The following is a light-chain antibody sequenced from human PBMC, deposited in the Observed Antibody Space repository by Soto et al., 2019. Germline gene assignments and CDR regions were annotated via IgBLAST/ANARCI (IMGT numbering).Light chain of an antibody. CDR3: QQYRHWPPCT. V-gene: IGKV3-15*01. J-gene: IGKJ2*02. CDR1: QSVGSS. CDR2: ATS. Sequence: EVVMTQSPATLSVSPGERATLSCRASQSVGSSLAWYQQKPGQAPRLLIYATSTRATGVPGRFDASGSGTDFTLTISGLQSEDVAVYYCQQYRHWPPCTFGQGTKVNIK.